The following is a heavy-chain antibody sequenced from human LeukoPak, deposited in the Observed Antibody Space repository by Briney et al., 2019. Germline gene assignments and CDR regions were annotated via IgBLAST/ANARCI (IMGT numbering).Heavy chain of an antibody. J-gene: IGHJ4*02. CDR3: ARGFGDHGLDY. V-gene: IGHV6-1*01. CDR2: TYYNSKWHN. CDR1: GDSVSSTSVA. D-gene: IGHD2-21*02. Sequence: SQTLSLTCANSGDSVSSTSVAWNWIRQSPSRGLEWLGRTYYNSKWHNDYAVSVKSRIAVKADTSKNQFSLQLSSVTPEDMALYYCARGFGDHGLDYWGQGALVTVSS.